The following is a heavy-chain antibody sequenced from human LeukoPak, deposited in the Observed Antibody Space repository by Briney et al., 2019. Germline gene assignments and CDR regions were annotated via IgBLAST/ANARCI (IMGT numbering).Heavy chain of an antibody. J-gene: IGHJ6*04. Sequence: NTGGSLRLSCAASGFTFSTYSMCWVRQAPGKGLEWVSSISSDSTYIYCLDLVEGRFTVSRDNAKHSLYLYMNSLRAEDTAVYYCARVAFGPHAMDVWGKGTTVTVSS. CDR3: ARVAFGPHAMDV. CDR2: ISSDSTYI. CDR1: GFTFSTYS. V-gene: IGHV3-21*01. D-gene: IGHD3-10*01.